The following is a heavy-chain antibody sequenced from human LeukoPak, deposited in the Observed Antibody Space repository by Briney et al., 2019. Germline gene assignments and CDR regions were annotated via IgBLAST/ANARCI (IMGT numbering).Heavy chain of an antibody. CDR3: ARGFCSSTSCDASDAFDV. V-gene: IGHV4-34*01. CDR2: INLRGII. CDR1: GGSFSGYY. D-gene: IGHD2-2*01. Sequence: SEILSLTCAVYGGSFSGYYWSWIRQPPGKGLEWIGEINLRGIIDYNPSLKSRVTISVDTSKHHFSLKLSSVTGADTAVYYCARGFCSSTSCDASDAFDVWGQGTMVTVSS. J-gene: IGHJ3*01.